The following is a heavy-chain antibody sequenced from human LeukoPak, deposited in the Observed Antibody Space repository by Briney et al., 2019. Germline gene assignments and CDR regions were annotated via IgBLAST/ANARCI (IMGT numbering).Heavy chain of an antibody. CDR1: GYTFTGYY. Sequence: ASVKVSCKASGYTFTGYYMHWVRQAPGQGLEWMGWINPNSGGTNYAQKFQGRVTMTRDTSISTAYMELSRLRSDDTAVYYCARDTMDEYYFDYWGQGTLVTVSS. CDR2: INPNSGGT. D-gene: IGHD3-3*01. CDR3: ARDTMDEYYFDY. J-gene: IGHJ4*02. V-gene: IGHV1-2*02.